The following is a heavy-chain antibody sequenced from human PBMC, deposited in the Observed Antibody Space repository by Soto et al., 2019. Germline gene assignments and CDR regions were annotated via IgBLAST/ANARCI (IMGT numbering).Heavy chain of an antibody. CDR3: ARARVIYYYGMDV. CDR1: GFTFSSYW. J-gene: IGHJ6*02. D-gene: IGHD2-21*01. Sequence: EVQLVESGGGLVQPGGSLRLSCAASGFTFSSYWMSWVRQAPGKGREWVANIKQDGSEKYYVDSVKGRFTISRDNAKNSLYLQMNSLRAEDTAVYYCARARVIYYYGMDVWGQGTTVTVSS. CDR2: IKQDGSEK. V-gene: IGHV3-7*03.